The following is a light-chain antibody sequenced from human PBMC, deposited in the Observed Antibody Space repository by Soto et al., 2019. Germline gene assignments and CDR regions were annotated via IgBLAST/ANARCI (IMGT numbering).Light chain of an antibody. CDR2: YDD. V-gene: IGLV1-36*01. J-gene: IGLJ2*01. CDR1: SSDIGNNG. CDR3: AAWDDILDVVV. Sequence: QSVLTQPPSVSEAPGQRVTISCSGSSSDIGNNGVSWYQQVPGKAPKLLIFYDDLLPSGVSGRFSGSKSGTSASLAISGLLSEDEADYYCAAWDDILDVVVFGGGTKVTVL.